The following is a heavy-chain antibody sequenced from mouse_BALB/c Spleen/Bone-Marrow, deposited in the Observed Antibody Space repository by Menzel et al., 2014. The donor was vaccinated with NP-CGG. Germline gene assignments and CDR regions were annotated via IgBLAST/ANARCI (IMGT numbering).Heavy chain of an antibody. CDR3: ARHGGNYVYYAMDY. Sequence: EVQLQQSGGGLVKPGGSLKLSCAASGFAFSSYDMSWVRQTPERGLEWVAYISSGGGSTYYPDTVKGRFTIPRDNAKNTLYLQMSSLKSEDTAMYYCARHGGNYVYYAMDYWGQGTSVTVSS. V-gene: IGHV5-12-1*01. CDR1: GFAFSSYD. CDR2: ISSGGGST. J-gene: IGHJ4*01. D-gene: IGHD2-1*01.